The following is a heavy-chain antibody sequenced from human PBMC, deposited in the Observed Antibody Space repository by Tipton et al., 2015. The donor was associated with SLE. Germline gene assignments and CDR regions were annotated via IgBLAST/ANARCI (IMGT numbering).Heavy chain of an antibody. D-gene: IGHD2-21*02. J-gene: IGHJ4*02. CDR2: IKQDGSEK. V-gene: IGHV3-7*03. Sequence: SLRLSCAASGFTFSSYWMSWVRQAPGKGLEWVANIKQDGSEKYYVDSVKGRFTISRDNTKNSLYLQMNSLRVEDTAVYYCARSGSDRYSVHSDYWGRGTLVTVSS. CDR1: GFTFSSYW. CDR3: ARSGSDRYSVHSDY.